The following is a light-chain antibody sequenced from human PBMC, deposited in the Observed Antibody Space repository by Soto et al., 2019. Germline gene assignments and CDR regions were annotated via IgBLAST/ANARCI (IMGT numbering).Light chain of an antibody. CDR1: SSDIGRYNY. Sequence: QSALTQPASVSAAPGQWITISCTGTSSDIGRYNYVSWYQQYPGKAPKLILYDVSKRPSGVADRFAGSKSGNTASLTISGLQPEDEADYYCRSYNSSRTYLFGTGTKVTVL. CDR3: RSYNSSRTYL. V-gene: IGLV2-14*03. CDR2: DVS. J-gene: IGLJ1*01.